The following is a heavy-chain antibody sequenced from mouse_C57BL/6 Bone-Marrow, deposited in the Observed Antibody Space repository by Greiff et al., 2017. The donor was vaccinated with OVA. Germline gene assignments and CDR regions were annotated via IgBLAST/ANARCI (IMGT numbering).Heavy chain of an antibody. CDR3: GREGGITGRHIDY. CDR2: IYPSDSET. Sequence: QVQLKQPGAELVRPGSSVKLSCKASGYTFTSYWMDWVKQRPGQGLEWIGNIYPSDSETHYNQKFKDKATLTVDKSSSTAYMQLSSLTSEDAAVYCGGREGGITGRHIDYWGQGTTLTVSS. CDR1: GYTFTSYW. V-gene: IGHV1-61*01. D-gene: IGHD4-1*01. J-gene: IGHJ2*01.